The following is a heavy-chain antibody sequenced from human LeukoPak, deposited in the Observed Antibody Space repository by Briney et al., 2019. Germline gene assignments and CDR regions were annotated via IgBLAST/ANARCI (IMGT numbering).Heavy chain of an antibody. CDR3: ARDRGSSYKLYYFDY. CDR1: GGSISGYY. Sequence: SETLSLTCTVSGGSISGYYWSWIRQPPGKGLEWIGEINHSGSTNYNPSLKSRVTISVDTSKNQFSLKLSSVTAADTAVYYCARDRGSSYKLYYFDYWGQGTLVTVSS. J-gene: IGHJ4*02. V-gene: IGHV4-34*01. CDR2: INHSGST. D-gene: IGHD6-13*01.